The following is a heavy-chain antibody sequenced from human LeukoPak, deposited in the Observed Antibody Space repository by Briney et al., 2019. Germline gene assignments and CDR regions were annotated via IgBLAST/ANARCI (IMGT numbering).Heavy chain of an antibody. D-gene: IGHD3-10*01. V-gene: IGHV3-30*18. J-gene: IGHJ4*02. CDR2: ISYDGSNK. CDR1: GFTFSSYG. CDR3: AKAGGLLWFGELGVVDY. Sequence: GRSLRLSCAASGFTFSSYGMHWVRQAPGKGLEGVAVISYDGSNKYYADSVKGRFTISRDNSKNTLYLQMNSLRAEDTAVYYCAKAGGLLWFGELGVVDYWGQGTLVTVSS.